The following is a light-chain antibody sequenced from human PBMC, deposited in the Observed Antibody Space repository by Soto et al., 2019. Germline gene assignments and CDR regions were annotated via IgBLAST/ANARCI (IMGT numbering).Light chain of an antibody. CDR2: EVS. CDR1: QTVSSS. V-gene: IGKV3-11*01. J-gene: IGKJ1*01. Sequence: EIVLTQSPATLSLSPGERATLSCRASQTVSSSLAWYQQKPGQAPRLLIYEVSNRATGIPARFSGSGSGTEFTLTISSLQSEDFAVYYCRHYNHWPPWTFGQGTKVDIK. CDR3: RHYNHWPPWT.